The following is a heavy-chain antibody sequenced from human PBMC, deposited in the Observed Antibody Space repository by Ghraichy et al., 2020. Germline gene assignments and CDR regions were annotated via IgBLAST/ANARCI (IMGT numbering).Heavy chain of an antibody. CDR2: IYYSGST. CDR3: ARGSTGTAYHYNGVDV. Sequence: LETLSLTCTVSGGSVSSRSYYWSWIRQPPGRRLEWIGYIYYSGSTSYNPSLKSRVTISVDTSKNQFSLRLSSVTAADTAVYYCARGSTGTAYHYNGVDVWGQGTTVSV. D-gene: IGHD1/OR15-1a*01. CDR1: GGSVSSRSYY. V-gene: IGHV4-61*01. J-gene: IGHJ6*02.